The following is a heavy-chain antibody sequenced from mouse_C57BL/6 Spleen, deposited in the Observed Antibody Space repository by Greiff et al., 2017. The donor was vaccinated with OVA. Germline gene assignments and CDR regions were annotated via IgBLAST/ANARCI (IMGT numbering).Heavy chain of an antibody. CDR3: TGLLLWYFAY. V-gene: IGHV6-3*01. D-gene: IGHD2-1*01. J-gene: IGHJ3*01. CDR2: IRLKSDNYAT. CDR1: GFTFSNYW. Sequence: EVQGVESGGGLVQPGGSMKLSCVASGFTFSNYWMNWVRQSPEKGLEWVAQIRLKSDNYATHYAESVKGRFTISRDDSKSSVYLQMNNLRAEDTGIYYCTGLLLWYFAYWGQGTLVTVSA.